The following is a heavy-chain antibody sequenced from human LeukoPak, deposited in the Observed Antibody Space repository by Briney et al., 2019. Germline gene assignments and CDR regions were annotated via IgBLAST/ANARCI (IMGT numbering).Heavy chain of an antibody. CDR3: ARRSYGDSYNAFDI. CDR1: GYSFITYW. V-gene: IGHV5-51*01. J-gene: IGHJ3*02. CDR2: IYPGDSDT. D-gene: IGHD4-17*01. Sequence: GESLKISCKGSGYSFITYWIGWVRQTPGKGLEWMGIIYPGDSDTRYSPSFQGQVTISADKSISTAYLQWSSLKAPDTAMYYCARRSYGDSYNAFDIWGQGTLVTVSS.